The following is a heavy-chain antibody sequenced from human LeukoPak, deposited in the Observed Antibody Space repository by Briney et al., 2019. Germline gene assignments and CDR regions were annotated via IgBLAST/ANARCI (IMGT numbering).Heavy chain of an antibody. CDR3: ARELGYCSGGSSYFPFDY. Sequence: GGSLRLSCAASGFTFDDYVMSWVRQAPGKGLEWVSGINWHGGGIGYADSVKGRFTISRDNAKNSLYLQMNSLRAEDTAFYYCARELGYCSGGSSYFPFDYWGQGTLVTVSS. J-gene: IGHJ4*02. V-gene: IGHV3-20*04. CDR1: GFTFDDYV. CDR2: INWHGGGI. D-gene: IGHD2-15*01.